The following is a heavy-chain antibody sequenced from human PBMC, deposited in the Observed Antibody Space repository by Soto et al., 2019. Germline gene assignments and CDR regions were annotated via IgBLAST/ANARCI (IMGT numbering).Heavy chain of an antibody. CDR2: IYYSGST. CDR3: ARIIVATIRP. V-gene: IGHV4-39*01. D-gene: IGHD5-12*01. J-gene: IGHJ5*02. CDR1: GGSISSSSHY. Sequence: SETLSLTCTVSGGSISSSSHYWGWIRQPPGKGLEWIGNIYYSGSTYYNPSLKSRVTISVDTSKNQFSLKLSSVTAADTAVYYCARIIVATIRPWGQGTLVTVSS.